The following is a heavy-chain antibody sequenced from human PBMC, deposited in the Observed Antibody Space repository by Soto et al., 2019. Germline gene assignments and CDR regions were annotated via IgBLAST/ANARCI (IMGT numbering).Heavy chain of an antibody. D-gene: IGHD3-22*01. Sequence: EVQLLESGGGLVQPGGSLRLSCAASGFTFSSYAMSWVRQAPGKGLEWVSAISGSGGSTYYADSVTGRFTISRDNSKNTLYLQMNSLRAEDTAVYYCAKDGGQYYYDSSGNFDYWGQGTLVTVSS. CDR3: AKDGGQYYYDSSGNFDY. CDR1: GFTFSSYA. CDR2: ISGSGGST. V-gene: IGHV3-23*01. J-gene: IGHJ4*02.